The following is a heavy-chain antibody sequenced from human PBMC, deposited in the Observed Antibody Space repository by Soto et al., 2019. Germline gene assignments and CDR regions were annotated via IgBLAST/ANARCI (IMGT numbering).Heavy chain of an antibody. CDR3: ARAQSSSGWSRYYCYGMDV. J-gene: IGHJ6*02. D-gene: IGHD6-19*01. CDR2: IGTAGDT. V-gene: IGHV3-13*04. Sequence: EVQLVESGGGLVQPGGSLRLSCAASGFTFSSYDMHWVRQATGKGLEWVSAIGTAGDTYYPGSVKGRFTISRENAKNSLYLQMNSLRPGDTAVYYCARAQSSSGWSRYYCYGMDVWGQGTTVTVSS. CDR1: GFTFSSYD.